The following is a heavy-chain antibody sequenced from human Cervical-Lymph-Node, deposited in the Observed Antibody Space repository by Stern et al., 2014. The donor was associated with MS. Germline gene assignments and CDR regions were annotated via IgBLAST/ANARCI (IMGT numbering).Heavy chain of an antibody. J-gene: IGHJ1*01. CDR2: IYYDGSNR. D-gene: IGHD4-23*01. Sequence: VQLVESGGGVVQPGRSLKLSCAASGFTFSSRGMNWVRQAPGKGLEWMAIIYYDGSNRYYADSVKVRFTISRDNSKNTLYLQMNSLRAEDTAVYYCAREGGNTAEYFQHWGQGTLVTVSS. V-gene: IGHV3-33*01. CDR3: AREGGNTAEYFQH. CDR1: GFTFSSRG.